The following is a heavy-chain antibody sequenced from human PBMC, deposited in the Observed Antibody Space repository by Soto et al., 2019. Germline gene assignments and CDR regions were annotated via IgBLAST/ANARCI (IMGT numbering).Heavy chain of an antibody. V-gene: IGHV4-39*01. D-gene: IGHD6-25*01. J-gene: IGHJ5*02. CDR3: AGQTFTIAAASYGRSNWFDP. Sequence: ETLTLTXTASGGSFPGSSPFWGWVRQPPGKGLEWIGTIYFTGNTYYTPSLKSRLTMSIDTSKNEFSLRLNSVTAADTAVYYCAGQTFTIAAASYGRSNWFDPWGPGTLVTVPQ. CDR2: IYFTGNT. CDR1: GGSFPGSSPF.